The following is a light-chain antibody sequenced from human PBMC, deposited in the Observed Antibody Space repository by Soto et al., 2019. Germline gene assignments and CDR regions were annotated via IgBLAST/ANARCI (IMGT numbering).Light chain of an antibody. J-gene: IGLJ3*02. V-gene: IGLV1-40*01. CDR2: ANN. CDR1: SSNIGSTYD. CDR3: QSYDSSLNARV. Sequence: QSVLTQPPSVSGAPGQRVTISCTGSSSNIGSTYDVHWYQELPGKAPNLLIFANNNRPAGVPDRFSGSKSGTSASLAITGLQAEDEADYYFQSYDSSLNARVFGGGTQLTVL.